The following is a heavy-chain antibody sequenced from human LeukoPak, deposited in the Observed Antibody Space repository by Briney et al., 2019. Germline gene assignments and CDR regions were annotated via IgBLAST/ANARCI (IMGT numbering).Heavy chain of an antibody. D-gene: IGHD4-17*01. J-gene: IGHJ4*02. V-gene: IGHV4-59*12. CDR1: GDSISSYY. CDR2: MYYSGTT. CDR3: VRNLITYGDLYYFDY. Sequence: SETLSLTCTVSGDSISSYYWSWIRQPPGKGLEWIGSMYYSGTTYYNPSLKSRVTISIDTSMKQFSLKLSSVTAADTAVYYCVRNLITYGDLYYFDYWGQGNPVTVSS.